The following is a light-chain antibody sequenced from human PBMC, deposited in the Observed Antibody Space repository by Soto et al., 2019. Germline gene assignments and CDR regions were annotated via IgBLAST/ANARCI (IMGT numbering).Light chain of an antibody. J-gene: IGKJ4*01. Sequence: DIQLTQSPLSLSASVGDRINITCRASQSISPYLNWYQQKPGEAPQLLMYTVSTLQSGVPPRFSGSGSGTDFTLTITSLQPEDLATYYCQQSYSSPPTFGGGTKVEI. CDR3: QQSYSSPPT. CDR1: QSISPY. V-gene: IGKV1-39*01. CDR2: TVS.